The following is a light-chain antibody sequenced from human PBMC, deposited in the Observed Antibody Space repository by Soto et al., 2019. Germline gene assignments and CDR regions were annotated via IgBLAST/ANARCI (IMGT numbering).Light chain of an antibody. CDR3: QQYGSSLFT. CDR1: QSVSSKY. CDR2: GTS. Sequence: DIVLTQSPGTLSLSPGERATLSCRASQSVSSKYLAWYQQKPGQPPRVLIHGTSIRATGIPERFSGGGSGTDFTLTITRLESEDFAVYYCQQYGSSLFTFGPGTKVDFK. V-gene: IGKV3-20*01. J-gene: IGKJ3*01.